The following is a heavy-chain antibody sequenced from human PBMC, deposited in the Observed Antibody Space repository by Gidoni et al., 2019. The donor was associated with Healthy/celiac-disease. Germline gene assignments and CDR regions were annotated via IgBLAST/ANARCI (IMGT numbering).Heavy chain of an antibody. Sequence: QLQLQESGPGLVKPSETLSLTCTVSGGSISSSSYYWGWIRQPPGKGLEWIGSIYYSGSTYYNPSLKSRVTISVDTSKNQFSLKLSSVTAADTAVYYCARVPDIVATQFDYWGQGTLVTVSS. CDR1: GGSISSSSYY. D-gene: IGHD5-12*01. V-gene: IGHV4-39*01. J-gene: IGHJ4*02. CDR3: ARVPDIVATQFDY. CDR2: IYYSGST.